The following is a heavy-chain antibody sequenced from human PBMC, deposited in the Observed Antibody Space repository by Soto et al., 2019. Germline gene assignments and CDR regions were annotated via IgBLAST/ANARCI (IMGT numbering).Heavy chain of an antibody. D-gene: IGHD2-8*01. CDR1: GYTFTSDG. V-gene: IGHV1-18*01. Sequence: ASVKVSCKASGYTFTSDGISWVRQAPGQGLEWMGWISAYNGNTNYAQKLQGRVTMTTDTSTSTAYMELRSLRSDDTAVYYCARLGGAYCTNGVCYGGDYWGQGTLVTVSS. J-gene: IGHJ4*02. CDR2: ISAYNGNT. CDR3: ARLGGAYCTNGVCYGGDY.